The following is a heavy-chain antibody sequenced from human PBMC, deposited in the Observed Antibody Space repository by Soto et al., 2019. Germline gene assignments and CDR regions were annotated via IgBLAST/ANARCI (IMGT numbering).Heavy chain of an antibody. Sequence: SETLSLTCAVYGGSFSGYYWSWIRQPPGKGLEWIGEINHSGSTNYNPSLKSRVTISVDTSKNQFSLKLSSVTAADTAVYYCARGEVQGLQYLRDGIGGNWFDPWGQGTLVTVSS. J-gene: IGHJ5*02. CDR1: GGSFSGYY. D-gene: IGHD4-4*01. CDR3: ARGEVQGLQYLRDGIGGNWFDP. V-gene: IGHV4-34*01. CDR2: INHSGST.